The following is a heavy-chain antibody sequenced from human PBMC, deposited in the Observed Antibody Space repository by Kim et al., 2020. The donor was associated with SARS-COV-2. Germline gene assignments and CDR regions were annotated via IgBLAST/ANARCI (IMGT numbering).Heavy chain of an antibody. CDR1: GGSFSGYY. D-gene: IGHD3-10*01. CDR3: ARGARPWGSSGSPGGFDY. CDR2: INHSGST. V-gene: IGHV4-34*01. J-gene: IGHJ4*02. Sequence: SETLSLTCAVYGGSFSGYYWSWIRQPPGKGLEWIGEINHSGSTNYNPSLKSRVTISVDTSKNQFSLKLSSVTAADTAVYYCARGARPWGSSGSPGGFDYWGQGTLVTVSS.